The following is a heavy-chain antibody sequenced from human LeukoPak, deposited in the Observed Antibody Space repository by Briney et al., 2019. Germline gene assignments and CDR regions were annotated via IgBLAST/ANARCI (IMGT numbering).Heavy chain of an antibody. V-gene: IGHV3-21*01. CDR1: GFTFSSYA. Sequence: GGSLRLSCAASGFTFSSYAMSWVRQAPGKGLEWVSSIRRNSDYIFYADSVKGRFTISRDNAKNSLYLQMNSLRAEDTALYYCASSFDREGYWGQGALVTVSS. J-gene: IGHJ4*02. CDR3: ASSFDREGY. CDR2: IRRNSDYI. D-gene: IGHD3-9*01.